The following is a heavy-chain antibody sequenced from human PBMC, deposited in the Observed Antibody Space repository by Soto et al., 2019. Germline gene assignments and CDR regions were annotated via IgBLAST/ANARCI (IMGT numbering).Heavy chain of an antibody. CDR3: ANRLRYFDWLPNPIYYYYYYGMDV. Sequence: ASVKVSCKASGGTFSSYAISWVRQAPGQGLEWMGGIIPIFGTANYAQKFQGRVTITADESTSTAYMELSSLRSEDTAVYYCANRLRYFDWLPNPIYYYYYYGMDVWGQGTTVTVSS. J-gene: IGHJ6*02. V-gene: IGHV1-69*13. CDR2: IIPIFGTA. CDR1: GGTFSSYA. D-gene: IGHD3-9*01.